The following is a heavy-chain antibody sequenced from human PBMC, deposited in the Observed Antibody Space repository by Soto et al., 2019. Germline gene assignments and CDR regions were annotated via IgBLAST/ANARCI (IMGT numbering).Heavy chain of an antibody. CDR1: GGSFSGYY. D-gene: IGHD3-16*01. Sequence: PSETLSLTCAVYGGSFSGYYWSWIRQPPGKGLEWIGEINHSGSTNYNPSLKSRVTISVDTSKNQFSLKLSSVTAADTAVYYCARVHDYIWGTYDYWGQGTLVTVSS. J-gene: IGHJ4*02. V-gene: IGHV4-34*01. CDR3: ARVHDYIWGTYDY. CDR2: INHSGST.